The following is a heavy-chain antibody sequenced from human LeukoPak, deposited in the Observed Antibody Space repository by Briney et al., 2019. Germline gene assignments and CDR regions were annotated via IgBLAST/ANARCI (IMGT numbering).Heavy chain of an antibody. D-gene: IGHD3-9*01. CDR2: INPNSGGT. J-gene: IGHJ4*02. CDR3: ARDTPYYDILTGYGPNFDY. Sequence: ASVKVSCKASGHTFTGYYMHWVRQAPGQGLEWMGWINPNSGGTNYAQKFQGRVTMTRDTSISTAYMELSRLRSDDTAVYYCARDTPYYDILTGYGPNFDYWGQGTLVTVSS. CDR1: GHTFTGYY. V-gene: IGHV1-2*02.